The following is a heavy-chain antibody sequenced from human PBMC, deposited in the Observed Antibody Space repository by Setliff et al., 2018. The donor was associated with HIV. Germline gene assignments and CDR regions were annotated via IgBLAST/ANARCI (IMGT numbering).Heavy chain of an antibody. CDR1: GGSISSSSYY. CDR3: ARHFSIFGVTIISNDAFDI. CDR2: VYYSGTT. Sequence: TSETLSLTCTVSGGSISSSSYYWGWVRQPPGKGLEWIRSVYYSGTTYYNPSLTSRVTISVDTSKNQFSLKLTSVTAADTALYYCARHFSIFGVTIISNDAFDIWGRGTMVTVSS. J-gene: IGHJ3*02. V-gene: IGHV4-39*01. D-gene: IGHD3-3*01.